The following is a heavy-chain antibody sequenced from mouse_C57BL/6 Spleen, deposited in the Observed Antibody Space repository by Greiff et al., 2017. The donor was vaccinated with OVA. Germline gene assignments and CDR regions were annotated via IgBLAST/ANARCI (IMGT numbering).Heavy chain of an antibody. Sequence: VQLQQPGAELVMPGASVKLSCKASGYTFTSSWMHWVKQRPGQGLAWIGEIDPSDSYTNSNQTFYVKSTFTVDKSSSTGNVQLSSLTSKDAAVGFCARPGTDWYFDVWGTGTTVTVSS. CDR3: ARPGTDWYFDV. V-gene: IGHV1-69*01. J-gene: IGHJ1*03. CDR2: IDPSDSYT. D-gene: IGHD4-1*01. CDR1: GYTFTSSW.